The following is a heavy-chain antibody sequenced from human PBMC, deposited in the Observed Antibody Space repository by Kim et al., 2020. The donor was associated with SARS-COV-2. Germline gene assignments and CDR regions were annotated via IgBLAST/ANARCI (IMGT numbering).Heavy chain of an antibody. CDR2: INHSGST. CDR1: GGSFSGYY. Sequence: SETLSLTCAVYGGSFSGYYWSWIRQPPGKGLEWIGEINHSGSTNYNPSLKSRVTISVDTSKNQFSLKLSSVTAADTAVYYCARGPWGYRYYGMDVWGQGTTVTVSS. D-gene: IGHD4-4*01. CDR3: ARGPWGYRYYGMDV. V-gene: IGHV4-34*01. J-gene: IGHJ6*02.